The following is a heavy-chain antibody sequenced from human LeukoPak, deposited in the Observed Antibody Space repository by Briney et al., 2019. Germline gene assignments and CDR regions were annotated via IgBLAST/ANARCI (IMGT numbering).Heavy chain of an antibody. J-gene: IGHJ6*03. V-gene: IGHV4-34*01. D-gene: IGHD3-10*01. CDR1: GGSFSGYY. Sequence: PSETLSLTCAVYGGSFSGYYWSWIRQPPGKGLEWIGEINHSGSTNYNPSLKSRVTISVDTSKTQISLKLTSVTAADTAVYYCTRGTTLVRGVLRAYYYYYMDVWGKGTTVTVSS. CDR3: TRGTTLVRGVLRAYYYYYMDV. CDR2: INHSGST.